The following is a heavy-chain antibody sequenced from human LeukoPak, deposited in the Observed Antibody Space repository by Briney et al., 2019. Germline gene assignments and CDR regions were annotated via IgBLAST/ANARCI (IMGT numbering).Heavy chain of an antibody. CDR2: IIPISGTA. D-gene: IGHD6-6*01. V-gene: IGHV1-69*05. J-gene: IGHJ4*02. CDR1: GGTFSSYA. Sequence: SVKVSCKASGGTFSSYAISWVRQAPGQGLESMGGIIPISGTANYAQKLQGRVTMTTDASTSTAYMELSSLRSEHTAVYYCATSYSRSTPYYFDYWGQGPLVTVSS. CDR3: ATSYSRSTPYYFDY.